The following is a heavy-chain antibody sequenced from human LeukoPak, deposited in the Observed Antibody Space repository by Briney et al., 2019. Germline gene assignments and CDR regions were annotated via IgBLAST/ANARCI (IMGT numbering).Heavy chain of an antibody. J-gene: IGHJ4*02. V-gene: IGHV3-23*01. CDR2: ISGSGGST. CDR1: GFTFSSYA. CDR3: AKVIVDYGDYVGFDY. D-gene: IGHD4-17*01. Sequence: GGSLRLSCAASGFTFSSYAMSWVRQAPGKGLEWVSAISGSGGSTYYADSGKGRFTISRDNSKNTLYLQMNSLRAEDTAVYYCAKVIVDYGDYVGFDYWGQGTLVTVSS.